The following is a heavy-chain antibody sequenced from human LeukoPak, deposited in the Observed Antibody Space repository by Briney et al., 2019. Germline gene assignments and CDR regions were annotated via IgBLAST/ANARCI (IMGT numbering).Heavy chain of an antibody. CDR1: GASLSRYY. Sequence: SETLSLTCTVSGASLSRYYWSWIRQPPGKGLEWIGYIYYSGSTNSNPSLKSRVTISVDTSKNQFSLKLSSVTAADTAVYYCARNERAGTYYFDYWGQGTLVTVSS. J-gene: IGHJ4*02. CDR2: IYYSGST. CDR3: ARNERAGTYYFDY. D-gene: IGHD1-1*01. V-gene: IGHV4-59*13.